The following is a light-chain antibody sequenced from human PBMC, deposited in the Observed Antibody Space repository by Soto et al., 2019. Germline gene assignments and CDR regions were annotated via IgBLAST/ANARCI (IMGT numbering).Light chain of an antibody. V-gene: IGKV1-5*01. CDR2: DAS. Sequence: DIQRTQSHSTLSASVGDRVTSTCRASQSISSWLAWYQQKPGKAPKLLIYDASNLESGVPSRFRGSGSGTEFTLTISSLQPDDFATYYCQQYNSYWTFGQGTKVDI. CDR1: QSISSW. J-gene: IGKJ1*01. CDR3: QQYNSYWT.